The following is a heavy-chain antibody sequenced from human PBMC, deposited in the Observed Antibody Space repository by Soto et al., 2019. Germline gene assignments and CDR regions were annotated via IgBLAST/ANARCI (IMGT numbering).Heavy chain of an antibody. J-gene: IGHJ6*02. CDR2: IYPGDSDT. Sequence: PGESLKISCKGSGYSFTSYWIGWVRQMPGKGLEWMGIIYPGDSDTRYSPSFQGQVTISADKSISTAYLQWSSLKASDTAMYYFARHGPLAVDGHGAGGGYCYSGMDVWGQGTTVTVSS. V-gene: IGHV5-51*01. CDR1: GYSFTSYW. CDR3: ARHGPLAVDGHGAGGGYCYSGMDV. D-gene: IGHD3-16*01.